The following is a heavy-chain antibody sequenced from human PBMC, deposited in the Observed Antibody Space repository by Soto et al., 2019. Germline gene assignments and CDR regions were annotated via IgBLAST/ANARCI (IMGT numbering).Heavy chain of an antibody. Sequence: ASVKVSCKASGYTFTSYYMHWVRQAPGQGLEWMGIINPSGGSTSYAQKFQGRVTMTRDTSTSTVYMELSSLRSEDTAVYYCVSEVVPAAMSWAKNWFDPWGQGTLVTVSS. J-gene: IGHJ5*02. CDR3: VSEVVPAAMSWAKNWFDP. D-gene: IGHD2-2*01. V-gene: IGHV1-46*03. CDR2: INPSGGST. CDR1: GYTFTSYY.